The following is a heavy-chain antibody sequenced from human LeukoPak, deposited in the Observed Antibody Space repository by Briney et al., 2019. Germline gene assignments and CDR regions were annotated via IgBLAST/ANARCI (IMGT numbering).Heavy chain of an antibody. CDR2: IYYSGST. V-gene: IGHV4-59*01. D-gene: IGHD6-13*01. CDR3: ARGVYIAAAQYGF. Sequence: SETLSLTCTVSGGSISSYYWSWIRQPPGNGLEWSGYIYYSGSTNYTPSLKSRVTISVDTSKNQFSLKLSSVTAADTAVYYCARGVYIAAAQYGFWGQGTLVTVPS. J-gene: IGHJ4*02. CDR1: GGSISSYY.